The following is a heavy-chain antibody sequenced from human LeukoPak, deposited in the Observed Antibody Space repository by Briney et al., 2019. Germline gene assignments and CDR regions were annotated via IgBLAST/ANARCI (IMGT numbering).Heavy chain of an antibody. CDR1: GGSMSSGGYY. D-gene: IGHD3-10*01. V-gene: IGHV4-31*03. CDR3: ARDIVGGSGSGSMDV. Sequence: PSETLSLTCTLSGGSMSSGGYYWSWIRQHPGKGLEWIGYIYYSGSTYYNPSLKSRVTISVDTSKNQFSLNLSSATAADTAVYYCARDIVGGSGSGSMDVWGQGTTVTVSS. CDR2: IYYSGST. J-gene: IGHJ6*02.